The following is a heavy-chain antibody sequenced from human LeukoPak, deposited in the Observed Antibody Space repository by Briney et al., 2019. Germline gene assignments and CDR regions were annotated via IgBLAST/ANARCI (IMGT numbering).Heavy chain of an antibody. V-gene: IGHV4-59*12. Sequence: PSETLSLTCTVSGGSISSYYWSWVRQPPGKGLEWIGFVYYTGSTNYSPSLKSRVTISVDTSKNQFSLKLSSVTAADTAVYYCARERAGVTDYWGQGTLVTVSS. CDR1: GGSISSYY. J-gene: IGHJ4*02. CDR2: VYYTGST. CDR3: ARERAGVTDY. D-gene: IGHD6-19*01.